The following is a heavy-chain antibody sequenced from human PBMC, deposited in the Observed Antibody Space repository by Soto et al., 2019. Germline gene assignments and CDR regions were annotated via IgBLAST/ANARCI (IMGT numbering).Heavy chain of an antibody. CDR3: AKDLTRQLAYWLDP. CDR2: INAHSGGT. CDR1: GFSFTGYY. V-gene: IGHV1-2*02. Sequence: ASVKVSCKASGFSFTGYYIHWLRQAPGQGLEWMGWINAHSGGTEYAQKFQGRVTLTRDTSIATAYLTLTSLTSGDTALYYCAKDLTRQLAYWLDPWGQGTQVTVSS. J-gene: IGHJ5*02. D-gene: IGHD6-6*01.